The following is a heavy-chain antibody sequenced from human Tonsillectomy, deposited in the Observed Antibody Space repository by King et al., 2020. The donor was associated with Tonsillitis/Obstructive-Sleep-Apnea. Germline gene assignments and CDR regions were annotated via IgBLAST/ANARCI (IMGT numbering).Heavy chain of an antibody. Sequence: VQLVQSGAELKKPGESLKISCKGSGDSFTSYSIGWVRQMPWKGLEWSWIIYPGDSDTRYSPYFQGQVTISADKSISPAYLQWSSLKASDTAMYYCARLYCSSTSCPKYFQHWGQGTLVTVSS. CDR3: ARLYCSSTSCPKYFQH. CDR1: GDSFTSYS. V-gene: IGHV5-51*01. J-gene: IGHJ1*01. D-gene: IGHD2-2*01. CDR2: IYPGDSDT.